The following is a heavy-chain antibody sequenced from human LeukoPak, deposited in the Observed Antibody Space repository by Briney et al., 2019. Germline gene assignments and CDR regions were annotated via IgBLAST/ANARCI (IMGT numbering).Heavy chain of an antibody. CDR3: AKDYDSSWDFDY. CDR2: INGDGTTT. Sequence: PGGSLRLSCAASGFTFRSYWMHWVRQAPGKGLIWVSRINGDGTTTTYADSVKGRFTVSRDNAKNTLFLQMNSLRPEDTAVYYCAKDYDSSWDFDYWGQGTLVTVSS. J-gene: IGHJ4*02. V-gene: IGHV3-74*01. CDR1: GFTFRSYW. D-gene: IGHD6-13*01.